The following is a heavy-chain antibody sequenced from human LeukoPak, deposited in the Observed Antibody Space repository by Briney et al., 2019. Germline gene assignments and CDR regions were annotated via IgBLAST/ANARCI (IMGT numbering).Heavy chain of an antibody. D-gene: IGHD3-16*02. Sequence: GSLRLSCAASGFTFSSYAMSWVRQAPGKGLEWVSAISGSGGSTYYADSVKGRFTISRDNSKNTLYLQMNSLRAEDTAVYYCAKDRRITFGGVISSPEYFQHWGQGTLVTVSS. CDR1: GFTFSSYA. CDR2: ISGSGGST. V-gene: IGHV3-23*01. J-gene: IGHJ1*01. CDR3: AKDRRITFGGVISSPEYFQH.